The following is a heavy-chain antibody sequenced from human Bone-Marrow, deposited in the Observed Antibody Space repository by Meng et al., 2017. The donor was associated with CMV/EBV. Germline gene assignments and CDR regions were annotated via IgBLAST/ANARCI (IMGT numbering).Heavy chain of an antibody. Sequence: GESLKISCAASGFTFSNYAMSWVRQAPGKGLEWVAVIYSGDTGTYYADSVKGRFTISRDSSKNTLYQQMNSLRAEDTAVYYCAKDAGGESMGDDWSQGTLVTVSS. J-gene: IGHJ4*02. CDR3: AKDAGGESMGDD. V-gene: IGHV3-23*03. D-gene: IGHD3-10*01. CDR1: GFTFSNYA. CDR2: IYSGDTGT.